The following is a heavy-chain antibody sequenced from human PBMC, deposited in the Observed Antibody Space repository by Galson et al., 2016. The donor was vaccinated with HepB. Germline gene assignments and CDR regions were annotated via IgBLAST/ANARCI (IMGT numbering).Heavy chain of an antibody. D-gene: IGHD2-15*01. V-gene: IGHV3-33*06. CDR3: AKPPTYCSGGSCLLEYFDY. J-gene: IGHJ4*02. Sequence: SLRLSCAASGFTFSSSGLHWVRQAPGKGLEWVAVIWYDGTNKYSADSVKGRFPISRDNSKNTLYLQMNSLTAQDTAVYYCAKPPTYCSGGSCLLEYFDYWGQGTLVTVSS. CDR2: IWYDGTNK. CDR1: GFTFSSSG.